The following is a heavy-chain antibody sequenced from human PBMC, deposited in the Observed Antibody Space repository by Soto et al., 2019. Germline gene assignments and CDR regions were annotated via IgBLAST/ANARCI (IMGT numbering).Heavy chain of an antibody. D-gene: IGHD4-17*01. CDR1: GYTFTSYD. CDR2: MNLNSGGR. Sequence: QVQLVQSGAEVKKPGASVKVSCKASGYTFTSYDINWVRQASGQGLEWMGWMNLNSGGRGYAQKFQGRVTMTRDTSKSTAEMELGSLRSDDTAMYYCARANGGFDYWRQGTLVTVSS. V-gene: IGHV1-8*02. CDR3: ARANGGFDY. J-gene: IGHJ4*02.